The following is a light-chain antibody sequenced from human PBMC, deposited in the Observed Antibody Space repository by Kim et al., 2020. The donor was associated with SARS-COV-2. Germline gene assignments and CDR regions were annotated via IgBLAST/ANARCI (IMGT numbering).Light chain of an antibody. V-gene: IGLV2-8*01. CDR1: RGDVGGYNY. CDR2: EVS. Sequence: GQSVTISCTGTRGDVGGYNYVSWYQQHPGKAPKLMIYEVSKRPSGVPDRFSGSKSGNTASLTVSGLQAEDEADYYCSSYAGSNNWVFGGGTQLTVL. CDR3: SSYAGSNNWV. J-gene: IGLJ3*02.